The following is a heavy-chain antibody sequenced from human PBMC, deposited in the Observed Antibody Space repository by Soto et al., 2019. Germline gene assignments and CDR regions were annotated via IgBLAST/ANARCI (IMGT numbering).Heavy chain of an antibody. D-gene: IGHD2-21*02. CDR2: IIPIFGTA. Sequence: QVQLVQSGAEVKKPGSSVKVSCKASGGTFSSYAISWVRQAPGQGLEWMGGIIPIFGTANYAQKFQGRVTITADESTSTAYMELSSLRSEDTAVYYCARFRVTTTPHRYYYYYGMDVWGQGTTVTVSS. CDR3: ARFRVTTTPHRYYYYYGMDV. CDR1: GGTFSSYA. J-gene: IGHJ6*02. V-gene: IGHV1-69*01.